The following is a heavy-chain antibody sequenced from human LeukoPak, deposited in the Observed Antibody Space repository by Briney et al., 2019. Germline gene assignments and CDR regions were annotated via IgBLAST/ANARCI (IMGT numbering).Heavy chain of an antibody. D-gene: IGHD4-17*01. J-gene: IGHJ4*02. CDR3: TRTHDYGDLDY. CDR2: IHYSGRT. Sequence: PSETLSLTCTVSGGSIGSSNDYWAWIRQSPGKGLEWIGTIHYSGRTYYNPSLKSRVTISVDTSKSQFSLKLSSLTAADTAVYYCTRTHDYGDLDYWGQGTLVTVSS. CDR1: GGSIGSSNDY. V-gene: IGHV4-39*01.